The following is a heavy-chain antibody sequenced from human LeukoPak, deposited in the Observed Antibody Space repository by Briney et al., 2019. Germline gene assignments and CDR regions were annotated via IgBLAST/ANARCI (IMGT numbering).Heavy chain of an antibody. CDR2: INPNSGGT. V-gene: IGHV1-2*02. D-gene: IGHD3-22*01. Sequence: ASVKVSCKASGYTFTGYYMHWVRQAPGQGLEWMGWINPNSGGTNYAQKFQGRVTMTRDTSISTAYMELSRLRSDDTAVYYCAKDHYYDSSGYYYYPFDYWGQGTLVTVSS. CDR1: GYTFTGYY. CDR3: AKDHYYDSSGYYYYPFDY. J-gene: IGHJ4*02.